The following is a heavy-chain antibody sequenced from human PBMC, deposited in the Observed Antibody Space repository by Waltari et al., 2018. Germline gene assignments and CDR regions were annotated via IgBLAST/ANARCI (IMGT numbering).Heavy chain of an antibody. Sequence: QVQLVQSGAEVKKPGASIKVSCKASGYTFVDYYIHWVRKAPEQGFEWRGWINPKTGETNFGQRFQARVSMTRDTATSVAYMELTSLRSDDTAIYYCARGQGSLQHWGQGTLVTVSS. J-gene: IGHJ1*01. CDR2: INPKTGET. CDR3: ARGQGSLQH. V-gene: IGHV1-2*02. D-gene: IGHD1-26*01. CDR1: GYTFVDYY.